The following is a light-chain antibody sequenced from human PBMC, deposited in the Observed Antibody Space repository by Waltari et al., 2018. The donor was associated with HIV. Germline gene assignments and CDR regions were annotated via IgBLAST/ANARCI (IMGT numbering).Light chain of an antibody. Sequence: SLSCKSSQSLLHSDGETYLYWYLQKPGQPPQLLIYEVSKRFSGVPDRFTGSGSGTDFTLKISRVEAKDVGIYYCMQSIQFPLTFGGGTKVEIK. J-gene: IGKJ4*01. CDR3: MQSIQFPLT. CDR2: EVS. CDR1: QSLLHSDGETY. V-gene: IGKV2D-29*01.